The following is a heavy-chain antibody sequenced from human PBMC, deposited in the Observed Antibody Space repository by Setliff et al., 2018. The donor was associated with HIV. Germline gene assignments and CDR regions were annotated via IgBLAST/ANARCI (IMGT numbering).Heavy chain of an antibody. D-gene: IGHD3-22*01. J-gene: IGHJ1*01. CDR1: GYTFKTYG. CDR3: ARGISRDSSGYYRDEYFQH. V-gene: IGHV1-18*01. CDR2: ISPYNGDT. Sequence: ASVKVSCKASGYTFKTYGISWVRQAPGQGLEWTGWISPYNGDTRYAQKFQGRVTLTTDTTTNTAYMEVRTLRSDDTAVYYCARGISRDSSGYYRDEYFQHWGQGTLVTVTS.